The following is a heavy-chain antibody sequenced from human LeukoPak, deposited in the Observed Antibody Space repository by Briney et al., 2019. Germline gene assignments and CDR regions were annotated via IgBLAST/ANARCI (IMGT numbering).Heavy chain of an antibody. CDR2: MNPGSGDT. V-gene: IGHV1-8*01. D-gene: IGHD3-22*01. Sequence: ASVTVSCTTSGFTFSNHDINWVRQAPGKGLEWMGWMNPGSGDTGYEQRFRGRVTMTRDTSINTAYMELSSLRSEDAAVYYCARGLGSYDTTWYPPLRYWGQGTLVTVSS. CDR1: GFTFSNHD. J-gene: IGHJ4*02. CDR3: ARGLGSYDTTWYPPLRY.